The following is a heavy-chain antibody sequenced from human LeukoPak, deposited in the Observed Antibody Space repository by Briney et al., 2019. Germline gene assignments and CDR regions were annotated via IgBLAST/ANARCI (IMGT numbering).Heavy chain of an antibody. CDR2: TYYRSKWYN. CDR3: ARDFGWESSYSSAFDP. Sequence: SQSLSLTCAISGDSVSSNSAAWNWIRQSPSRGLEWLGRTYYRSKWYNDYAVSVKSRITINPDTSKNQFSLQLNSVTPEDTAVYYCARDFGWESSYSSAFDPWGQGTLVTVSS. D-gene: IGHD2-15*01. V-gene: IGHV6-1*01. J-gene: IGHJ5*02. CDR1: GDSVSSNSAA.